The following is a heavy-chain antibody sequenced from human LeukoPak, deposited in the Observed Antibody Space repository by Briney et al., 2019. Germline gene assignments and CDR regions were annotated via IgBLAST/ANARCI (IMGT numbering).Heavy chain of an antibody. Sequence: GGSLRLYCAAPGFTFSTYRMYWVRQAPGKGLEWVASLSNDGSDSYSADSVKGRFTISRDNSKNTLSLQMNSLRGEDTAVYYCARAGDGYNSYYYGMDVWGQGTTVTVSS. V-gene: IGHV3-30*03. CDR3: ARAGDGYNSYYYGMDV. J-gene: IGHJ6*02. CDR1: GFTFSTYR. D-gene: IGHD5-24*01. CDR2: LSNDGSDS.